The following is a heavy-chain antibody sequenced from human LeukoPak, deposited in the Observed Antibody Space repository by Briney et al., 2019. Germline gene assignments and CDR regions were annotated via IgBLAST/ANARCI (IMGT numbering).Heavy chain of an antibody. CDR1: GFTFSSYS. Sequence: YPGGSLRLSCSASGFTFSSYSMTWVRQAPGKGLEWISYITGSSSTVFYANSVKGRFIISRDNAKNSLYLQMNSLRDEDTAVYYCARYRGGRGSDFFDYWGQGTLVTVSS. V-gene: IGHV3-48*02. D-gene: IGHD3-10*01. CDR2: ITGSSSTV. J-gene: IGHJ4*02. CDR3: ARYRGGRGSDFFDY.